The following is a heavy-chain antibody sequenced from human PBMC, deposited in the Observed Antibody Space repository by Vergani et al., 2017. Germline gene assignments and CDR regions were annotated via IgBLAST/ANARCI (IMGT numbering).Heavy chain of an antibody. J-gene: IGHJ4*02. CDR3: ARGLWYSYGSLQDFDS. CDR2: ITPILGIA. Sequence: QVQLVQSGAEVKKPGSSVKVSCKASGGTFSSYAISWVRQAPGQGLEWLGRITPILGIADYAQKLQGRVSISADDSTSTVYMELTSLRLEDTAVYYCARGLWYSYGSLQDFDSWGKGTLVTVSS. V-gene: IGHV1-69*04. CDR1: GGTFSSYA. D-gene: IGHD6-19*01.